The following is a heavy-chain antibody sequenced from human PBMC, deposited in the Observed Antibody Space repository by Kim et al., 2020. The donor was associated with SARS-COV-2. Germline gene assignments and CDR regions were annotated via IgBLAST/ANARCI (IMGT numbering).Heavy chain of an antibody. J-gene: IGHJ4*02. Sequence: GGSLRLSCSASGFTFSTTNIPSVCPLPPCARGSVASTSAHGSLDKYSYSLTGRLTVSGDNSTTTPYPQLDSLIAEDTTMYYCAKEETGYFDYWGQGTLVT. CDR3: AKEETGYFDY. D-gene: IGHD7-27*01. CDR2: TSAHGSLD. V-gene: IGHV3-33*03. CDR1: GFTFSTTN.